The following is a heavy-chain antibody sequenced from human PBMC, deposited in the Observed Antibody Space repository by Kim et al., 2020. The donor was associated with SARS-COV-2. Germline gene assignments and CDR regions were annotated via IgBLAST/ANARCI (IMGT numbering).Heavy chain of an antibody. Sequence: RGSLRLSCAASGFTFNNYWMSWVRQAPGEGLECVANINQDGSAKYYVGSVKGRFTVSRDNAENSLYLQMSGLRAEDTAVYYCARDLSGSKDAFDIWGQGTMVTVSS. CDR1: GFTFNNYW. J-gene: IGHJ3*02. CDR2: INQDGSAK. CDR3: ARDLSGSKDAFDI. D-gene: IGHD1-26*01. V-gene: IGHV3-7*03.